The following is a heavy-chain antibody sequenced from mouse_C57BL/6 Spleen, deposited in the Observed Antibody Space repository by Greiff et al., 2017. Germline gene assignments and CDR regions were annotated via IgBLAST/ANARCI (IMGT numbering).Heavy chain of an antibody. V-gene: IGHV1-80*01. D-gene: IGHD4-1*01. CDR2: IYPGDGDT. Sequence: QVQLKQSGAELVKPGASVKISCKASGYAFSSYWMNWVKQRPGKGLEWIGQIYPGDGDTNYNGKFKGKATLTADTSSSTAYMQLSSLTSEDSAVYVCERGNWGYFDYWGQGTTLTVSS. CDR1: GYAFSSYW. CDR3: ERGNWGYFDY. J-gene: IGHJ2*01.